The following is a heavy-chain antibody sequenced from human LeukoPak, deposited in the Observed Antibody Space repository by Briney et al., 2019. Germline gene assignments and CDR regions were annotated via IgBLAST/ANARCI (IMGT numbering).Heavy chain of an antibody. CDR1: GYTFTGYY. D-gene: IGHD6-19*01. CDR2: VNPNSGGT. CDR3: ARVWYSSGWYDY. V-gene: IGHV1-2*02. J-gene: IGHJ4*02. Sequence: GASVKVSCKASGYTFTGYYMHWVRQAPGQGLEWMGWVNPNSGGTNYAQKFQGRVTMTRDTSISTAYMELSRLRSDDTAVYYCARVWYSSGWYDYWGQGTLVTVSS.